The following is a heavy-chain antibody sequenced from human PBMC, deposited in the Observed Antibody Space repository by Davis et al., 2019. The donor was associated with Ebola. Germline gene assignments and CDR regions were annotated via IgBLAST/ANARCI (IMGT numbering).Heavy chain of an antibody. V-gene: IGHV4-4*07. Sequence: SETLSLTCTVSGGSISSYYWSWIRQPAGKGLEWIGRIYTSGSTNYNPSLKSRVTMSVDTSKNQFSLKLSSVTAADTAVYYCARGGRSYGSGILEGGYYYYYGMDVWGQGTTVTVSS. D-gene: IGHD3-10*01. CDR1: GGSISSYY. CDR3: ARGGRSYGSGILEGGYYYYYGMDV. CDR2: IYTSGST. J-gene: IGHJ6*02.